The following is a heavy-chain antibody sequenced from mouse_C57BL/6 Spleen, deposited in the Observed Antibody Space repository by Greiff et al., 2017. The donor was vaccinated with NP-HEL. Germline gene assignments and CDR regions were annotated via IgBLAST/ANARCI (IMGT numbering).Heavy chain of an antibody. D-gene: IGHD4-1*02. CDR1: EYEFPSHD. CDR3: ARAPTGYWYFDV. Sequence: VQLKESGGGLVQPGESLKLSCESNEYEFPSHDMSWVRKTPEKRLELVAAINSDGGSTYYPDTMERRFIISRDNTEKNLYLQMSSLRSEDTALYYCARAPTGYWYFDVWGTGTTVTVSS. J-gene: IGHJ1*03. V-gene: IGHV5-2*01. CDR2: INSDGGST.